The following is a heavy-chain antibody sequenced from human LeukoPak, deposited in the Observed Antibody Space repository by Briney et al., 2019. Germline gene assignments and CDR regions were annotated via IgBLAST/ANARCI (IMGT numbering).Heavy chain of an antibody. D-gene: IGHD5/OR15-5a*01. CDR2: INQDGSEK. Sequence: GGSLRLSCLASGVTFSPYGMIWVRQAPGKGLEWVANINQDGSEKYYVDSVKGRFTISRDNAKNSLYLQMNSLRAEDTAVYYCIPGHSVRSFPIIDTHFDYWGQGTLVTVSS. J-gene: IGHJ4*02. CDR3: IPGHSVRSFPIIDTHFDY. V-gene: IGHV3-7*01. CDR1: GVTFSPYG.